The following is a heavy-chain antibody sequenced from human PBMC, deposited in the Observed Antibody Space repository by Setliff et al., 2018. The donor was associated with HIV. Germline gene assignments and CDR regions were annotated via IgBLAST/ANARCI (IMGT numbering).Heavy chain of an antibody. CDR1: GYTFTSYY. Sequence: ASVKVSCKSSGYTFTSYYMHWVRQAPGQGLEWMGIINPSGGSTSYAQKLQGRVTMTRDTSTSTVYMELSSLRSEDTAVYYCARAQGYCSSTSCYFQDLFDPWGQGTLVTVS. CDR3: ARAQGYCSSTSCYFQDLFDP. J-gene: IGHJ5*02. CDR2: INPSGGST. V-gene: IGHV1-46*01. D-gene: IGHD2-2*01.